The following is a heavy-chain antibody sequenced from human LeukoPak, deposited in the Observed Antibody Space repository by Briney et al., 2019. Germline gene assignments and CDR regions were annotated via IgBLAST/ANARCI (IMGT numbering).Heavy chain of an antibody. CDR1: GGSISSGDYY. D-gene: IGHD3-3*01. V-gene: IGHV4-30-4*08. Sequence: PSETLSLTCTVSGGSISSGDYYWSWIRQPPGKGLEWIGYIYYSGSTYYNPSLKSRVTISVGTSKNQFSLKLSSVTAAGTAVYYCARGTQPFLEWSQQDHWGQGTLVTVSS. CDR3: ARGTQPFLEWSQQDH. CDR2: IYYSGST. J-gene: IGHJ4*02.